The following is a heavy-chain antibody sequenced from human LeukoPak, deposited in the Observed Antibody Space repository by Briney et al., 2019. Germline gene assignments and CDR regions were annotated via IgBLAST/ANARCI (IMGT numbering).Heavy chain of an antibody. CDR1: GFTFSSYG. CDR3: AKAGDYSKPPGY. Sequence: GGSLRLSCAASGFTFSSYGMHWVRQAPGKGLEWVTIISYDGSNKCYADSVKGRFTISRDNSKNTLYLQMNSLRAEDTAVYYCAKAGDYSKPPGYWGQGTLVTVSS. D-gene: IGHD4-11*01. V-gene: IGHV3-30*18. J-gene: IGHJ4*02. CDR2: ISYDGSNK.